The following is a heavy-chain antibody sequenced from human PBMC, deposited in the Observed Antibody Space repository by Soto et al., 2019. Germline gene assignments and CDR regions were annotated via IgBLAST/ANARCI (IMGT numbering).Heavy chain of an antibody. CDR1: GFRFSAYG. CDR2: ISYDGSDK. V-gene: IGHV3-30*18. Sequence: GGSLRLSCAASGFRFSAYGMHWVRQAPGKGLEWVAVISYDGSDKFYADSVKGRFTISRDNSRNTLYLQVNSLRAEDTAVYYCAKDDSSGGSVRYFGMDVWGQGTTVTVSS. J-gene: IGHJ6*02. CDR3: AKDDSSGGSVRYFGMDV. D-gene: IGHD6-25*01.